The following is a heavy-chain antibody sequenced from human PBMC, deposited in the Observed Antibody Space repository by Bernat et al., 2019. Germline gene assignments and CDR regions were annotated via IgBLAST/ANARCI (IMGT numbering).Heavy chain of an antibody. CDR2: IKQDGSEK. V-gene: IGHV3-7*03. CDR1: GFTFSSYW. D-gene: IGHD2-8*01. Sequence: EVQLVESGGGLVQPGGSLRLSCAASGFTFSSYWMSWVRQAPGKGLAWVANIKQDGSEKYYVDAVKGRFTISRDNAKNSLYLQMNSLRAEDTAVYYCARDSLYCTNGVCYRDAFDIWGQGTMVTVSS. CDR3: ARDSLYCTNGVCYRDAFDI. J-gene: IGHJ3*02.